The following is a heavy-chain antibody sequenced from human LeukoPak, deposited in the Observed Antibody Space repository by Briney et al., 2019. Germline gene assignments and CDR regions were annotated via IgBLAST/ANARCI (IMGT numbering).Heavy chain of an antibody. CDR1: GFTFSSYG. V-gene: IGHV3-30*18. Sequence: GGSLRLSGAASGFTFSSYGMHWVRQAPGKGLEGGAVISYDGSNKYYADSVKGRFTISRDNSKNTLYLQMNSLRAEDTAVYYCAKDLGFGESTDAFDIWGQGTMVTVSS. J-gene: IGHJ3*02. D-gene: IGHD3-10*01. CDR2: ISYDGSNK. CDR3: AKDLGFGESTDAFDI.